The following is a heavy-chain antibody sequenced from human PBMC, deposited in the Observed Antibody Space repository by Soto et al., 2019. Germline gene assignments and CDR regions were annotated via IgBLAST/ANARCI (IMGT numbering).Heavy chain of an antibody. CDR2: ISSSSSYI. CDR1: GFTFSSYS. Sequence: EVQLVESGGGLVNPGGSLRLSCAASGFTFSSYSMNWVRQAPGKGLEWVSSISSSSSYIYYADSVKGRFTISRDNAKNTLYLQMNRLRAEDTAVYYCARDDLTLATDYWGQGTLVTVSS. CDR3: ARDDLTLATDY. D-gene: IGHD3-16*01. V-gene: IGHV3-21*01. J-gene: IGHJ4*02.